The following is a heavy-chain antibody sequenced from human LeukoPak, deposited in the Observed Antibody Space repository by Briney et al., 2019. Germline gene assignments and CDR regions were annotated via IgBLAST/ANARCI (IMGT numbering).Heavy chain of an antibody. V-gene: IGHV5-51*01. CDR2: INPGDSDT. Sequence: GESLKISCKGSGYIFTDYWIGWVRQMPGKGLEWMGIINPGDSDTRYGPSFQGQVTISADKSINTAYLQWNSLKASDTAMYYCAIYRSGSYSGYFQHWGQGTLVTVSS. CDR1: GYIFTDYW. CDR3: AIYRSGSYSGYFQH. J-gene: IGHJ1*01. D-gene: IGHD3-10*01.